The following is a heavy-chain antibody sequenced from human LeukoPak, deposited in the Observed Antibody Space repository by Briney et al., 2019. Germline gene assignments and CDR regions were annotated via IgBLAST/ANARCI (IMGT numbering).Heavy chain of an antibody. V-gene: IGHV3-48*04. Sequence: GSLRLSCAASGFTFSSYSMNWVRQAPGKGLEWASYISSSSSTIYYADSVKGRFTISRDNAKNSLYLQMNSLRAEDTAVYYCVRDLGQQLVPDAFDIWGQGTMVTVSS. CDR3: VRDLGQQLVPDAFDI. CDR1: GFTFSSYS. CDR2: ISSSSSTI. J-gene: IGHJ3*02. D-gene: IGHD6-13*01.